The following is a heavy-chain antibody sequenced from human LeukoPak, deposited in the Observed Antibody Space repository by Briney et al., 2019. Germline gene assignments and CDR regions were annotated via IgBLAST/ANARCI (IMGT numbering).Heavy chain of an antibody. CDR3: AKDRATVTSFWAYYYCGMDV. D-gene: IGHD3-16*01. CDR1: GFTFSSFG. CDR2: ISDDGSNK. Sequence: QSGGSLRLSCAASGFTFSSFGMHWVRQAPGKGLEWVAVISDDGSNKNYGESVKGRFTISRDNSKNTLFLQMDSLRAEDTAVYFCAKDRATVTSFWAYYYCGMDVWGQGTTVTVSS. J-gene: IGHJ6*02. V-gene: IGHV3-30*18.